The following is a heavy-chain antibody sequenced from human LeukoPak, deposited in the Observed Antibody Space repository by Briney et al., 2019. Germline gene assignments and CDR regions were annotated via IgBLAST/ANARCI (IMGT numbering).Heavy chain of an antibody. Sequence: ASVKVSCKASGYTFTGYYMHWLRQAPGQGLEWMGWINPNSGGTNYAQKFQGRVTMTRDTSISTAYMELSRLRSDDTAVYYCARDPQDCSGGSCYAGLYYMDVWGKGTTVTVSS. CDR3: ARDPQDCSGGSCYAGLYYMDV. CDR1: GYTFTGYY. CDR2: INPNSGGT. D-gene: IGHD2-15*01. V-gene: IGHV1-2*02. J-gene: IGHJ6*03.